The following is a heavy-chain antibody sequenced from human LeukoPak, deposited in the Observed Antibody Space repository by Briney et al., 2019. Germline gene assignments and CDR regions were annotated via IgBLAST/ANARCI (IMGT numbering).Heavy chain of an antibody. J-gene: IGHJ4*02. CDR1: GGSISSGSYY. CDR2: IYTSGST. CDR3: ARGGAVAGTGFDY. Sequence: SQTLSLTCAVSGGSISSGSYYWSWIRQPAGKGLEWIGRIYTSGSTNYNPFLKSRVTISLDTSKNQFSLKLSSVTAADTAVYYCARGGAVAGTGFDYWGQGTLVTVSS. D-gene: IGHD6-19*01. V-gene: IGHV4-61*02.